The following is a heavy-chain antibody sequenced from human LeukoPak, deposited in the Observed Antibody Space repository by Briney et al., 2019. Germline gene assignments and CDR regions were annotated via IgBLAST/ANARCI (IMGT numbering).Heavy chain of an antibody. V-gene: IGHV3-21*01. CDR3: ARDLVGYSSGWRYFDY. D-gene: IGHD6-19*01. CDR1: GFTFSSYS. CDR2: ISSSSSYI. J-gene: IGHJ4*02. Sequence: GGSLRLSCAASGFTFSSYSMNWVRQAPGKGLEWVSSISSSSSYIYYADSVKGRFTISRDNAKNSLYLQMNSLRAEDTAVYYCARDLVGYSSGWRYFDYWGQGTLVTVS.